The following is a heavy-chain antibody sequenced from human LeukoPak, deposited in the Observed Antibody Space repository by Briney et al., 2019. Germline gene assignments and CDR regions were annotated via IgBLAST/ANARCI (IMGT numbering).Heavy chain of an antibody. CDR2: ISWNNGSI. J-gene: IGHJ4*02. V-gene: IGHV3-9*01. CDR3: AKDRGYGELLYYLDY. D-gene: IGHD1-26*01. Sequence: GRSLRLSCAASGFTFDDYVMHWVRQAPGKGQEWVSGISWNNGSIAYADSVKGRFTISRDNAKNSLYLQMNRLRGEDTVLYYCAKDRGYGELLYYLDYWGQGTLVTVSS. CDR1: GFTFDDYV.